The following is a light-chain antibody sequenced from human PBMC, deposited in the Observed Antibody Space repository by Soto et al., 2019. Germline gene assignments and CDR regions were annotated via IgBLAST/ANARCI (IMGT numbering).Light chain of an antibody. V-gene: IGKV3-15*01. CDR2: GAS. Sequence: EIVRTQSPATLSLSPGDRATLSCRASERVISNLAWYQQKPGQTPRLVIHGASSRAPGIPARFSGSWSGTEFTLPICSLQSEEFGVYYCQQYNKWPPAFGHGKKVDIK. CDR3: QQYNKWPPA. J-gene: IGKJ3*01. CDR1: ERVISN.